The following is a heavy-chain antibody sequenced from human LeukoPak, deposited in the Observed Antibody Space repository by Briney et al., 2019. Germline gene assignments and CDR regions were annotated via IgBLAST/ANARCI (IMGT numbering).Heavy chain of an antibody. CDR3: ARGAEVRGVITGYYYMDV. CDR1: GGTFSSYA. V-gene: IGHV1-69*13. J-gene: IGHJ6*03. Sequence: ASVKVSCKASGGTFSSYAISWVRQAPGQGLEWMGGISPMFATANYAQKFQGRVTITADESTTTAYMELSSLRSEDTAVYYCARGAEVRGVITGYYYMDVWGKGTTVTVSS. D-gene: IGHD3-10*01. CDR2: ISPMFATA.